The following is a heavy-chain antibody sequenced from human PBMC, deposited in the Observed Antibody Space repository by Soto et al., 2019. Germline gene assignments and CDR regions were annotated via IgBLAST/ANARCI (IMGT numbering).Heavy chain of an antibody. D-gene: IGHD6-13*01. CDR2: IYYSGST. CDR1: GGSISSSSYY. Sequence: QLQLQESGPGLVKPSETLSLTCTVSGGSISSSSYYWGWIRQPPGKGLEWIGSIYYSGSTYYNPSPKSRVTISVATSKNKFSLKLSSVTAADTAVYYCARIIAAAGEYYYYYYYMDVWGKGTTVTVSS. CDR3: ARIIAAAGEYYYYYYYMDV. V-gene: IGHV4-39*01. J-gene: IGHJ6*03.